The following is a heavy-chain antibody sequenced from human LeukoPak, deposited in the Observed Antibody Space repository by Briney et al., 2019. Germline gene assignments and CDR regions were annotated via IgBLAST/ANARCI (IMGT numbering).Heavy chain of an antibody. CDR3: ARGRDLNAKVYRCD. CDR1: GYTFTVYI. CDR2: INPNSGDT. J-gene: IGHJ4*02. D-gene: IGHD5-18*01. V-gene: IGHV1-2*07. Sequence: ASLKVSCKPSGYTFTVYIMYWVRPVPGQGLEWMGWINPNSGDTKYAHEFQGRVTLTRDTSISTAYMEVSMLTSDDTAVYYCARGRDLNAKVYRCDWGQGTLVTVSS.